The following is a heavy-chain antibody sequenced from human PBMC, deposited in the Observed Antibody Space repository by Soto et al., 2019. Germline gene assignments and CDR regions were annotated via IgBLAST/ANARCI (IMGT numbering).Heavy chain of an antibody. CDR1: GFTFSNYA. CDR3: SKGGGYGDKADS. Sequence: EVQLLESGGGLVQPGGSLRLSCAASGFTFSNYAMSWVRQAPGKGLEWVSAITGGGGTSYHADSVKGRFTISRDNSKNTLYLQMDSLRAEDTAVYFCSKGGGYGDKADSWGQGTRVTVAS. J-gene: IGHJ4*02. V-gene: IGHV3-23*01. D-gene: IGHD4-17*01. CDR2: ITGGGGTS.